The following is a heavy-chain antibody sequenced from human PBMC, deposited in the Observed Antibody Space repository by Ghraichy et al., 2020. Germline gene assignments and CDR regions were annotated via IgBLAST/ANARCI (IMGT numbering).Heavy chain of an antibody. Sequence: GGSLRLSCAASGFTFSSHWMSWVRQAPGKGLEWVASIKSDGSDTFYVDSVRGRFTISRDNAKNSVSLEMNSLRVEDTAVYYCARDPYGDDKDGGTDYWGQGTMVSVSS. V-gene: IGHV3-7*01. D-gene: IGHD4-17*01. CDR3: ARDPYGDDKDGGTDY. CDR2: IKSDGSDT. CDR1: GFTFSSHW. J-gene: IGHJ4*02.